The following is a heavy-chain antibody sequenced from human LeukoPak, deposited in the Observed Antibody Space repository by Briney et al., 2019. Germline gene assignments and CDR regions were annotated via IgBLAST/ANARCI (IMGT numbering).Heavy chain of an antibody. CDR3: TRVFRDCYQTDY. CDR1: GFSFNTFA. CDR2: IWHDGSNK. Sequence: GGSLRLSCAVSGFSFNTFAMHWVRQAPGKGLEWVAVIWHDGSNKYHAESVKGRFAISRDNSQNTLYLQMNSLRVEDTAIYYCTRVFRDCYQTDYWGQGTLVTVSS. D-gene: IGHD2-21*02. J-gene: IGHJ4*02. V-gene: IGHV3-33*01.